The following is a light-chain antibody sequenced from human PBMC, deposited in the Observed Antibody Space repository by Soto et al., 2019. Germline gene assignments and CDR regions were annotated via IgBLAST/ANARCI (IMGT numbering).Light chain of an antibody. J-gene: IGKJ3*01. CDR2: DAS. V-gene: IGKV3-11*01. Sequence: IVLTQYPATLSLSPGERATLSCRASQSVSNYVAWYQQKPGQAPRLLIYDASTRATGIPGRFSGSGSGTYVTLTISSLEPEDFAIYYCQQRSSWPTFGPETKVDIK. CDR1: QSVSNY. CDR3: QQRSSWPT.